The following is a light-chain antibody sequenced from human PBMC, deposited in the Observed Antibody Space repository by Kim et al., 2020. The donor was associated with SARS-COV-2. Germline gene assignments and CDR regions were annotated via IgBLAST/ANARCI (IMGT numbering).Light chain of an antibody. CDR2: KVS. J-gene: IGKJ2*03. Sequence: PAILGQPASISCRSSQSLVYSDGNIYLNWFHQRPGQSPRRLIYKVSNRDSGVPDRFSGSGSGTDFTLQIKDFATYYCQQSYSTAPSFGQGTKLEI. CDR3: TAPS. V-gene: IGKV2-30*01. CDR1: QSLVYSDGNIY.